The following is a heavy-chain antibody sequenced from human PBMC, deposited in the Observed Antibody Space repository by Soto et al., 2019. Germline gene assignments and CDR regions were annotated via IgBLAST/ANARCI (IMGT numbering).Heavy chain of an antibody. CDR2: IIPMFVTP. J-gene: IGHJ4*02. CDR1: GDSFSSYG. D-gene: IGHD4-17*01. Sequence: QVQLVQSGAEVKKPGSSVKVSCKASGDSFSSYGISWVRQAPGQGLEWMGGIIPMFVTPNYAQNFQGRVTITADESTNTAYMELNSLRSDDTAVYYCAKIPPRTTETAYYFDYWGPGTLIIVSS. CDR3: AKIPPRTTETAYYFDY. V-gene: IGHV1-69*12.